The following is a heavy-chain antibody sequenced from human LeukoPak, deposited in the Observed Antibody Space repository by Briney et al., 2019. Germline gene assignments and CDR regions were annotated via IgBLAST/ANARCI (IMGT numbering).Heavy chain of an antibody. D-gene: IGHD3-10*01. CDR3: ATLGYYYGSLAFDI. CDR1: GGPISSSSYY. Sequence: SETLSLTCTVSGGPISSSSYYWGWIRQPPGKGLEWIGSIYYSGSTYYNPSLKSRVTISVDTSKNQFSLKLSSVTAADTAVYYCATLGYYYGSLAFDIWGQGTMVTVSS. CDR2: IYYSGST. V-gene: IGHV4-39*01. J-gene: IGHJ3*02.